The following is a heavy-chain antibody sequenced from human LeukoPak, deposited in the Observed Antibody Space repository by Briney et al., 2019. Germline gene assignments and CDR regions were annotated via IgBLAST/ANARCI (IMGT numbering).Heavy chain of an antibody. D-gene: IGHD3-10*01. V-gene: IGHV3-30*18. CDR3: VKIDGSGSYYPPDY. CDR2: ISFDGSNK. CDR1: GFTFSTYG. Sequence: GGSLRLSCAASGFTFSTYGMYWVRQAPGKGLEWVAVISFDGSNKYYVDSVKGRFTISRDNPKKTLYLQMNSLRTEDTAVYYCVKIDGSGSYYPPDYWGQGTLVTVSS. J-gene: IGHJ4*02.